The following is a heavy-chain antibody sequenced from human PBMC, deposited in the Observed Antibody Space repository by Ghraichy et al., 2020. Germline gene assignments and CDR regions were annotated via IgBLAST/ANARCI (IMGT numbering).Heavy chain of an antibody. CDR2: ISDDGNRK. Sequence: GESLRLSCAASGFTFNRFGMHWVRQAPGKGLEWVAMISDDGNRKQYAESVKGRFTISRDSSKNTQYLQMNSLRAEDTAVYYCARDFSGSYCVDYWGQGTLVTVSS. CDR1: GFTFNRFG. CDR3: ARDFSGSYCVDY. V-gene: IGHV3-30*03. D-gene: IGHD1-26*01. J-gene: IGHJ4*02.